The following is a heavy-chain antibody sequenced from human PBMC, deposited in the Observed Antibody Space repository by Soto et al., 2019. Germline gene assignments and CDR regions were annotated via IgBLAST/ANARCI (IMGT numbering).Heavy chain of an antibody. CDR2: ISTYSGDT. V-gene: IGHV1-18*04. D-gene: IGHD6-19*01. J-gene: IGHJ4*02. CDR3: ARDQGQDTGWYSFDY. Sequence: ASVKVSCKPSGYPFTSYGVAWVRQTPKKGLEWMGWISTYSGDTKYGQKFQDRVTLTTDTTTATAYMELRRLRSDDTAVYYCARDQGQDTGWYSFDYWGQGTLVTVSS. CDR1: GYPFTSYG.